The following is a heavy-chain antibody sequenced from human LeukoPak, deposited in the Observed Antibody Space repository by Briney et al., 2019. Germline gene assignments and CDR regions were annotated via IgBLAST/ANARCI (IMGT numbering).Heavy chain of an antibody. J-gene: IGHJ3*02. CDR2: INPNSGGT. D-gene: IGHD3-22*01. CDR1: GYTFTSYG. Sequence: GASVKVSCKASGYTFTSYGISWVRQAPGQGLEWMGWINPNSGGTNYAQKFQGRVTMTRDTSISTAYMELSRLRSDDTAVYYCARDLMGDSSGPNAFDIWGQGTMVTVSS. CDR3: ARDLMGDSSGPNAFDI. V-gene: IGHV1-2*02.